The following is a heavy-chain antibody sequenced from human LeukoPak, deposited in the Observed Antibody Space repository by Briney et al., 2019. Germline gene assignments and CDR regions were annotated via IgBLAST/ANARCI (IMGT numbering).Heavy chain of an antibody. J-gene: IGHJ3*02. CDR2: IYYTGNT. V-gene: IGHV4-39*01. Sequence: PSETLSLTCTVSGVSISSSYSYWGWIRQPPGMGLEWIGSIYYTGNTYYNASLKSQVSISIDTSKNQFSLKLTSVTAADTAVYYCARRMRSAYGAFDIWSQGTMVTVSS. D-gene: IGHD5-12*01. CDR1: GVSISSSYSY. CDR3: ARRMRSAYGAFDI.